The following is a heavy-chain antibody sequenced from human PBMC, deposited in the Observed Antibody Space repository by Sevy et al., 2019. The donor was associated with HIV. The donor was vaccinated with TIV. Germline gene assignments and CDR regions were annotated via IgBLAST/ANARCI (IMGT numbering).Heavy chain of an antibody. CDR3: AKAKGGFGYFDY. Sequence: GGSLRLSCAASGFTFDDYAMHWVRQAPGKGLEWVSGISWNSGSIGYADSVKGRFTISRDNAKNSLYLQMNSLRAEDTALYYCAKAKGGFGYFDYWGQGTLVTVSS. CDR1: GFTFDDYA. V-gene: IGHV3-9*01. D-gene: IGHD3-3*01. CDR2: ISWNSGSI. J-gene: IGHJ4*02.